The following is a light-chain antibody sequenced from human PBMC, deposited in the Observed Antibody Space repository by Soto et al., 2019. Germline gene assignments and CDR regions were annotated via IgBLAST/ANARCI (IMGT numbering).Light chain of an antibody. V-gene: IGKV3-11*01. CDR2: DAS. J-gene: IGKJ4*01. Sequence: EIVLTQSPATLSLSPWERATLSCRASQSISDFLAWYQQKPGQAPRLLIYDASTRATDIPDRFIGSGSGTDFTLTISSLEPEDFAVYYCHQRSNWPPFTFGGGTKVDIK. CDR3: HQRSNWPPFT. CDR1: QSISDF.